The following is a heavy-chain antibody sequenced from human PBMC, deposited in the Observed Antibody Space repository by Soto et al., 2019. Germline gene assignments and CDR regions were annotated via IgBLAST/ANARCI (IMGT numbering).Heavy chain of an antibody. CDR2: ISATTGNT. D-gene: IGHD2-21*01. J-gene: IGHJ4*02. CDR3: AIESDGGY. V-gene: IGHV3-23*01. CDR1: GFNFSTFT. Sequence: EVRLLESGGGLVQPGGSLRLSCAASGFNFSTFTMIWVRQAPGTGLEWVSGISATTGNTYYADSVNGRFNSSRDNFENTLFLQMNNLRAEDTALYYCAIESDGGYWGQGTLVTVSS.